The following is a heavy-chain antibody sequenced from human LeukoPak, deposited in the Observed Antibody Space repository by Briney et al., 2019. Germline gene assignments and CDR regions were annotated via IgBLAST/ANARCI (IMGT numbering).Heavy chain of an antibody. V-gene: IGHV1-2*02. D-gene: IGHD3-22*01. CDR1: GYTFTGYY. Sequence: GASVKVSCKASGYTFTGYYMHWVRQAPGQGLVWMGWINPNSGGTDYAQKFQGRVTMTRDTSISTAYMELSRLRSDDTAAYYCARRKGSSGYYYGLGYWGQGTLVTVSS. CDR3: ARRKGSSGYYYGLGY. CDR2: INPNSGGT. J-gene: IGHJ4*02.